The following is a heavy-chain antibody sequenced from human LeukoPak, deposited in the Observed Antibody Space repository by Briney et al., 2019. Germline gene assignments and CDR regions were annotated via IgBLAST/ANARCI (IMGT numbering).Heavy chain of an antibody. J-gene: IGHJ4*02. V-gene: IGHV3-49*04. CDR3: SGTLGELSFYDY. CDR2: IRGTPYGGTT. D-gene: IGHD3-16*02. Sequence: PGGTLRLSCAASGFTFSNYGMSWVRQAPGKGLEWVGFIRGTPYGGTTEYAASVKGRFTISRDDSKSIAHLQLNSLKTEDTAVYYCSGTLGELSFYDYWGQGTLVTVSS. CDR1: GFTFSNYG.